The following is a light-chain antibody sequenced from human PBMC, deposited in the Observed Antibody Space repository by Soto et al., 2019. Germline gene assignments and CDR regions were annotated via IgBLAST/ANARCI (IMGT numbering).Light chain of an antibody. CDR1: QSISTY. CDR2: DAS. Sequence: DIQMTQSPSSLAASVGARVTITCRASQSISTYLNWYQQKPGKAPKVLIFDASRLQSGGSSRFSSSGSGTDFALSISSLQPEDSATYYCQQRYSAPWTVGQGSKVQVK. V-gene: IGKV1-39*01. J-gene: IGKJ1*01. CDR3: QQRYSAPWT.